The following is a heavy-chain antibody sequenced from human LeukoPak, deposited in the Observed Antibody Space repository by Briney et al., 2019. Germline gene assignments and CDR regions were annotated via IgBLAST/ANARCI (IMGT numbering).Heavy chain of an antibody. CDR3: AELGITIIGGV. V-gene: IGHV3-30*02. J-gene: IGHJ6*04. D-gene: IGHD3-10*02. CDR1: GFAFSSYG. Sequence: GGSLRLSCAASGFAFSSYGMHWVRQVPGKGLEWVAFIRSDGSNKYYSDTVKGRFTISRDNAKNSLYLQMNSLRAEDTAVYYCAELGITIIGGVWGKGTTVTISS. CDR2: IRSDGSNK.